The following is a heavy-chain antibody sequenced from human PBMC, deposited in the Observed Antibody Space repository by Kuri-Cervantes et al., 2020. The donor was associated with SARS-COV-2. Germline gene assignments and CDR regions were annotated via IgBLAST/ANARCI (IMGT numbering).Heavy chain of an antibody. Sequence: GESLKISCAASGFHFSSYAMSWVRQAPGKGLEWVSGISGSDGRTYYADSVKGRFTISRDSSKNMLYLQMNSLRAEDTAVYYCARVHYYDSSGSLYYYYGMDVWGQGTTVTVSS. CDR1: GFHFSSYA. J-gene: IGHJ6*02. CDR3: ARVHYYDSSGSLYYYYGMDV. D-gene: IGHD3-22*01. CDR2: ISGSDGRT. V-gene: IGHV3-23*01.